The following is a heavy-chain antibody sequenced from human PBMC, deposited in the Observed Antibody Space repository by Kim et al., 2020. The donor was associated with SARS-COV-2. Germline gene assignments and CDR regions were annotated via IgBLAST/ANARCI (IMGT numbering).Heavy chain of an antibody. J-gene: IGHJ4*02. CDR3: ARVAPGDY. CDR2: SGST. V-gene: IGHV4-34*01. Sequence: SGSTNYNPSLQRRETISEDTSKNQSTMKLSSVNAADTAVYYCARVAPGDYWGQGTLVTVSS. D-gene: IGHD3-10*01.